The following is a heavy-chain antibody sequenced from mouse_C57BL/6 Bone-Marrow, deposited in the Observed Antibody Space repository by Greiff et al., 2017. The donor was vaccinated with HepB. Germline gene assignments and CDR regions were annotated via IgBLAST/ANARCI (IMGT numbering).Heavy chain of an antibody. V-gene: IGHV6-6*01. J-gene: IGHJ4*01. D-gene: IGHD5-1*01. CDR3: TRRGSNYAMDY. CDR1: GFTFSDAW. Sequence: EVQLQESGGGLVQPGGSMKLSCAASGFTFSDAWMDWVRQSPEKGLEWVAEIRNKANNHATYYAESVKGRFTISRDDSKSSVYLQMNSLRAEDTGIYYCTRRGSNYAMDYWGQGTSVTVSS. CDR2: IRNKANNHAT.